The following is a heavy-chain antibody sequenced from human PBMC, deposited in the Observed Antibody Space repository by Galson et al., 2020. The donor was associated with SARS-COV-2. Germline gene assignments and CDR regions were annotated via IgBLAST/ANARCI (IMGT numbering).Heavy chain of an antibody. V-gene: IGHV4-30-4*01. Sequence: SETLSLTCTVSGGSISSGDYYWSWIRQPPGKGLEWIGYIYYSGSTYYNPSLKSRVTISVDTSKNQFSLKLSSVTAADTAVYYCARDFYDSSGFTYWGQGTLVTVSS. D-gene: IGHD3-22*01. CDR1: GGSISSGDYY. J-gene: IGHJ4*02. CDR2: IYYSGST. CDR3: ARDFYDSSGFTY.